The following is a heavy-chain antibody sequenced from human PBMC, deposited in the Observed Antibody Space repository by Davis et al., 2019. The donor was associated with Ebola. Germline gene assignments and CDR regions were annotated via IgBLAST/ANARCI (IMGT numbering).Heavy chain of an antibody. CDR1: GFTFSSYD. CDR3: ARGSSYSGYDWDY. J-gene: IGHJ4*02. V-gene: IGHV3-13*01. Sequence: ESLKISCAASGFTFSSYDMHWVRQATGKGLEWVSAIGTAGDTYYPGSVKGRFTISRENAKNSLYLQMNSLRAGDTAVYYCARGSSYSGYDWDYWGQGTLVTVSS. D-gene: IGHD5-12*01. CDR2: IGTAGDT.